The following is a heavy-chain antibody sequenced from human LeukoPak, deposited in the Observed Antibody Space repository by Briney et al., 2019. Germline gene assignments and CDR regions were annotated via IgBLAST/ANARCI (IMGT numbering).Heavy chain of an antibody. CDR1: GVSISSYY. V-gene: IGHV4-4*07. CDR3: ASTHCSGGSCYNDY. Sequence: PSETLSLTCTVSGVSISSYYWSWIRQPAGKGLEWIGRIHTSGSTNYNPSLKSRVTMSVDTSKNQFSLKLSSVTAADTAVYYCASTHCSGGSCYNDYWGQGTLVTVSS. CDR2: IHTSGST. D-gene: IGHD2-15*01. J-gene: IGHJ4*02.